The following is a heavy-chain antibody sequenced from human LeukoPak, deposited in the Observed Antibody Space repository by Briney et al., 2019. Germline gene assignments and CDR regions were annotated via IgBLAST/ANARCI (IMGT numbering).Heavy chain of an antibody. D-gene: IGHD1-26*01. CDR2: IIPIFGTA. CDR3: ARGGFTEAYYYYMDV. V-gene: IGHV1-69*05. Sequence: SVKVSCKVSGGTFSSYAISWVRQAPGQGLEWMGGIIPIFGTANYAQKFQGRVTITTDESTSTAYMELSSLRSEDTAVYYCARGGFTEAYYYYMDVWGKGTTVTVSS. J-gene: IGHJ6*03. CDR1: GGTFSSYA.